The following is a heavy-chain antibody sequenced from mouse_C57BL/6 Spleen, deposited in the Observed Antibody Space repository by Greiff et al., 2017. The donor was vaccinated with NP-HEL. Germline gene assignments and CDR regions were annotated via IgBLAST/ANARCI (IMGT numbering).Heavy chain of an antibody. CDR1: GYTFTSYW. CDR2: IDPSDSET. CDR3: ASIRTFDYSWFAY. V-gene: IGHV1-52*01. D-gene: IGHD2-4*01. Sequence: QVQLQQPGAELVRPGSSVKLSCKASGYTFTSYWMHWVKQRPIQGLEWIGNIDPSDSETHYNQKFKDKATLTVDKSSSTAYMQLSSLTSEDSAVYYCASIRTFDYSWFAYWGQGTLVTVSA. J-gene: IGHJ3*01.